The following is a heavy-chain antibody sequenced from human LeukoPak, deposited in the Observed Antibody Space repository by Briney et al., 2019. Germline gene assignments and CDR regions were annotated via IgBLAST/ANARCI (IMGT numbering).Heavy chain of an antibody. CDR1: GFTFSDYY. J-gene: IGHJ6*03. CDR3: ARVTESYGSGRRHNYYYYYMDV. CDR2: INHSGST. Sequence: PRGSLRLSCAASGFTFSDYYMSWIRQAPGKGLEWIGEINHSGSTNYNPSLKSRVTISVDTSKNQFSLKLSSVTAADTAVYYCARVTESYGSGRRHNYYYYYMDVWGKGTTVTISS. D-gene: IGHD3-10*01. V-gene: IGHV4-34*01.